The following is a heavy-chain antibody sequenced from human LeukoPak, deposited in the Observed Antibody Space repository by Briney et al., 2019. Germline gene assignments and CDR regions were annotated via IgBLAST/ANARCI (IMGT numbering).Heavy chain of an antibody. CDR2: ISSSGSTI. Sequence: GGSLRLSCAASGFTFSSYEMNWVRLAPGKGLEWVSYISSSGSTIYYADSVKGRCTISRDNSKNTLYLQMNSLRVEDTAVYYCARGLFLSGYLDAFDIWGQGTVVTVSS. D-gene: IGHD3-22*01. V-gene: IGHV3-48*03. J-gene: IGHJ3*02. CDR3: ARGLFLSGYLDAFDI. CDR1: GFTFSSYE.